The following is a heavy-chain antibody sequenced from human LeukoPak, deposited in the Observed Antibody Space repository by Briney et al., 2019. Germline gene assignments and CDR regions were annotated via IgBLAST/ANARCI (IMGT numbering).Heavy chain of an antibody. J-gene: IGHJ4*02. Sequence: PSETLSLTCTVSGGSISSSSYYWGWIRQPPGKGLEWIGSIYYSGSTYYNPSLKSRVTISVDTSKYQFSLKLSSVTAADTAVYYCARQSGSGSYSDYWGQGTLVTVSS. CDR3: ARQSGSGSYSDY. CDR1: GGSISSSSYY. V-gene: IGHV4-39*01. D-gene: IGHD3-10*01. CDR2: IYYSGST.